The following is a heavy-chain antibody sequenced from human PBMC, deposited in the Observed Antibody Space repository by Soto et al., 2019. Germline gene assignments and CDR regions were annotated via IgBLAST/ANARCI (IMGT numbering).Heavy chain of an antibody. J-gene: IGHJ4*02. CDR2: INARNGNT. D-gene: IGHD1-1*01. CDR3: ARDETFAWNDDLDF. Sequence: QVLLVQSGAEVTKPGASVKVSCKASGYTFTRYAMHWVRQAPGQGLEWMGWINARNGNTKYSQKFQDRVTITMDTSASTAYMERSSLRSEDTAIYYCARDETFAWNDDLDFWGQGTLVTVSS. CDR1: GYTFTRYA. V-gene: IGHV1-3*01.